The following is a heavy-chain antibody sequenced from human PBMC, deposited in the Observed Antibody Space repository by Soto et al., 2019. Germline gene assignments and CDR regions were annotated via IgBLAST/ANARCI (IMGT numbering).Heavy chain of an antibody. CDR2: IWYDGSNK. J-gene: IGHJ4*02. D-gene: IGHD6-19*01. V-gene: IGHV3-33*01. CDR3: ARPAGPAYSSGWIDY. CDR1: GFTFSSYG. Sequence: LRLSCAASGFTFSSYGMHWVRQAPGKGLEWVAVIWYDGSNKYYADSVKGRFTISRDNSKNTLYLQMNSLRAEDTAVYYCARPAGPAYSSGWIDYWGQGTLVTVSS.